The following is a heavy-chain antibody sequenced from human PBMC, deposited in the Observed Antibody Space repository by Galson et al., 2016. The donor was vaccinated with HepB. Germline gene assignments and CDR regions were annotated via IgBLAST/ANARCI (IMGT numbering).Heavy chain of an antibody. J-gene: IGHJ6*02. V-gene: IGHV2-5*02. CDR1: GFSLTTSGVG. CDR2: IYWDDDK. CDR3: AHSRRVATVGGATGYYIMDV. D-gene: IGHD3-16*01. Sequence: PALVKPTQTLTLTCTFSGFSLTTSGVGVGWIRQPQGKVLEWLALIYWDDDKGYSPSLQSRLSITKDTSKNQVVLTLTNMDPVDTATYYCAHSRRVATVGGATGYYIMDVWGQGTAVTVSS.